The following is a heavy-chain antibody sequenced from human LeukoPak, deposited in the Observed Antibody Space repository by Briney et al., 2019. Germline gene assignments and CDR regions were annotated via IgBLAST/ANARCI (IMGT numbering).Heavy chain of an antibody. J-gene: IGHJ4*02. Sequence: GGSLRLSCAASGFTFSNCAMHWVRQASGKGLEWVAFISYDGNNKYYADSVKGRFTISRDNSKNTLYLQMNSLRAEDTAVYYCARGRPHGNDYWGQGTLVTVSS. V-gene: IGHV3-30-3*01. D-gene: IGHD4-23*01. CDR2: ISYDGNNK. CDR3: ARGRPHGNDY. CDR1: GFTFSNCA.